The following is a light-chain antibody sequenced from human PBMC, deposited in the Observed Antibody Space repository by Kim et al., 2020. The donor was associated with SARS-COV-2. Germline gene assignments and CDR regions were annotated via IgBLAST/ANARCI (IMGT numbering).Light chain of an antibody. CDR1: SGNIDDNY. CDR3: QSYNRDNVL. V-gene: IGLV6-57*03. CDR2: EDD. Sequence: GKKVTNSCTRSSGNIDDNYVQWYQQRPGGGPTAVIYEDDQRPSGVSDRFSGSIDNSSNSASLTISGLRTEDEADYYCQSYNRDNVLFGGGTQLTVL. J-gene: IGLJ2*01.